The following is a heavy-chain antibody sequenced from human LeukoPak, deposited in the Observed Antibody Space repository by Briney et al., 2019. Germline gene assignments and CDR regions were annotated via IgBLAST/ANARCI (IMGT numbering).Heavy chain of an antibody. J-gene: IGHJ5*02. V-gene: IGHV3-23*01. CDR3: ARDLEYYYGSGSFDNWFDP. D-gene: IGHD3-10*01. Sequence: GGSLRLSCAASGFTFSNYAMSWVRQAPGKGLEWVSAISGSGGSTYYADSVKGRFTISRDNSKNTLYLQMNSLRAEDTAVYYCARDLEYYYGSGSFDNWFDPWGQGTLVTVSS. CDR1: GFTFSNYA. CDR2: ISGSGGST.